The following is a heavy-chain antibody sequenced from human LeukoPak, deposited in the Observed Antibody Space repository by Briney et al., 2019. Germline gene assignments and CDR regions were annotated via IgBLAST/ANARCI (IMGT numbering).Heavy chain of an antibody. CDR2: ISPYNGNT. V-gene: IGHV1-18*01. Sequence: ASVTVSCQASGYTFSGSGIIWVRQAPGQGLEWMGWISPYNGNTNYAQKFQDRVTITTDTPTPPTYKEPKNLRSNGTAVCFCTRLAWGGGWSFDYWGQGTLVTASS. J-gene: IGHJ4*02. D-gene: IGHD6-19*01. CDR1: GYTFSGSG. CDR3: TRLAWGGGWSFDY.